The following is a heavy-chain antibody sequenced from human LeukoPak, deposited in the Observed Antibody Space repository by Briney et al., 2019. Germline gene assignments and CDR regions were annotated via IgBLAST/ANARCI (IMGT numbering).Heavy chain of an antibody. Sequence: GESLKISCKGSGYSFTNNWIGWVRQMPGKGLEWMGITYPGDSNTRYSPSFQGQVTISADKSISSAYLQWSSLKASDTAMYYCGCYGDHAYAAFDIWGQGTMVTVSS. CDR3: GCYGDHAYAAFDI. D-gene: IGHD4-17*01. CDR2: TYPGDSNT. CDR1: GYSFTNNW. J-gene: IGHJ3*02. V-gene: IGHV5-51*01.